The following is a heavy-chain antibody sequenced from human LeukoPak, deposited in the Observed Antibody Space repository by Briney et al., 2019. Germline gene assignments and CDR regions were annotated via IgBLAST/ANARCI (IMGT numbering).Heavy chain of an antibody. CDR3: AKEGVYGSGSYGAFDI. J-gene: IGHJ3*02. CDR2: ISGSGGST. CDR1: GFTLGSYW. D-gene: IGHD3-10*01. V-gene: IGHV3-23*01. Sequence: PGGSLRLSCAASGFTLGSYWMAWVRQAPGKGLEWVSAISGSGGSTYYADSVKGRFTISRDNSKNTLYLQMNSLRAEDTAVYYCAKEGVYGSGSYGAFDIWGQGTMVTVSS.